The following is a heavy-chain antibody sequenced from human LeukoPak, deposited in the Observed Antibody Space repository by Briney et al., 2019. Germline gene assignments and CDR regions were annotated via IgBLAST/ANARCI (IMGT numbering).Heavy chain of an antibody. D-gene: IGHD5-12*01. V-gene: IGHV3-15*04. Sequence: GGSLRLSCAASGFTFSSYAMSWVRQAPGKGLEWVGRIESKTYDGTTDYAAPVNGRFTISRDDSKNTLYLQMNGLKTEDTAVYYCTTDGDDIVTDEFDYWGQGTLVTVSS. CDR2: IESKTYDGTT. CDR1: GFTFSSYA. J-gene: IGHJ4*02. CDR3: TTDGDDIVTDEFDY.